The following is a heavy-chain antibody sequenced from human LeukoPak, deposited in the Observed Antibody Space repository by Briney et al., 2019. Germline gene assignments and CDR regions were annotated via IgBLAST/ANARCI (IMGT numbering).Heavy chain of an antibody. D-gene: IGHD5-24*01. Sequence: ASVKVSCKASGYTFTSYAMNWVRQAPGQGLEWMGWINTNTGNPTYAQGFTGRFVFSLDTSVSTAYLQISSLKAEDTAVYYCARGGYGGYNSAPKDVFDMWGKGKMVPVSS. J-gene: IGHJ3*02. CDR1: GYTFTSYA. CDR3: ARGGYGGYNSAPKDVFDM. CDR2: INTNTGNP. V-gene: IGHV7-4-1*02.